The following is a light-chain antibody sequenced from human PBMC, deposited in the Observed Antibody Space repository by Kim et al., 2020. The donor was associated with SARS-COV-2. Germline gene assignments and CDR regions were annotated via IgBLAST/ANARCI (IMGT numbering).Light chain of an antibody. V-gene: IGKV3-20*01. CDR2: GAS. Sequence: EIVLTQSPGTLSLSPGERATLACRARQSVGKNYLAWYQQNPGQTPRLFISGASSRTTGVPDRFSGSGSGTDFTLTISRLEPEDCAVYYCQQYAAAPLTFGQGTRLEIK. CDR1: QSVGKNY. J-gene: IGKJ5*01. CDR3: QQYAAAPLT.